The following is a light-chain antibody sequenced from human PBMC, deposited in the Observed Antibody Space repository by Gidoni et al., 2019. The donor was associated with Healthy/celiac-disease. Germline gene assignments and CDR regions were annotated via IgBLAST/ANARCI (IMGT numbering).Light chain of an antibody. V-gene: IGKV3-20*01. J-gene: IGKJ4*01. CDR3: QQYGSSPPAT. CDR1: QSVSSSY. Sequence: VLTQSPGTLSLSPGERATLSCRASQSVSSSYLAWYQQKPGQAPRLLIYGASSRATGIPDRFSGSGSRTDFTLTISRLEPEDFAVYYCQQYGSSPPATFGGGTKVEIK. CDR2: GAS.